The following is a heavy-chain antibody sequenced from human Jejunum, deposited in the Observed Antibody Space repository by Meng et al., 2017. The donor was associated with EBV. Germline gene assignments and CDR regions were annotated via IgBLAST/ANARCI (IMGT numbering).Heavy chain of an antibody. CDR1: GGSFSDYY. V-gene: IGHV4-34*01. D-gene: IGHD3-10*01. Sequence: QLQRWAAGLLKPSGPLSLTCAVYGGSFSDYYWTWIRQPPGKGLDWIGEINHGGGAIYNPSLKSRVTISVDTSKNQFSLKLSSVTAADTAVYYCARLGGYASGTYYPIDPWGQGTLVTVSS. J-gene: IGHJ5*02. CDR2: INHGGGA. CDR3: ARLGGYASGTYYPIDP.